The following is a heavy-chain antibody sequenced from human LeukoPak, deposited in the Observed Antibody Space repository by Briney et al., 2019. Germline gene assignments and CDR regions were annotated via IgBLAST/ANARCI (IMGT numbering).Heavy chain of an antibody. CDR3: ARYIVSRACSPSSSSRDYWFDP. J-gene: IGHJ5*02. CDR2: IKQDGSEK. V-gene: IGHV3-7*01. Sequence: GGSLRLSCAASGFTFSSYWMSWVRQAPGKGLEWVANIKQDGSEKYYVDSVKGRFTISRDNAKNSLYLQMNSLRAEDTAVYYCARYIVSRACSPSSSSRDYWFDPWGQGTLVTVSS. D-gene: IGHD6-6*01. CDR1: GFTFSSYW.